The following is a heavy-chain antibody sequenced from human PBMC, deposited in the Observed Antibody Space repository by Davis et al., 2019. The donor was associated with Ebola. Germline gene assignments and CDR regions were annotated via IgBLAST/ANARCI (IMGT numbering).Heavy chain of an antibody. D-gene: IGHD3-10*01. CDR2: MNPNSGNT. Sequence: ASVKVSCKASGYTFTSYGISWVRQAPGQGLEWMGWMNPNSGNTGYAQKFQGRVTMTRNTSISTAYMELSSLRSEDTAVYYCARGVLLWFGELYWFDPWGQGTLVTVSS. V-gene: IGHV1-8*02. J-gene: IGHJ5*02. CDR3: ARGVLLWFGELYWFDP. CDR1: GYTFTSYG.